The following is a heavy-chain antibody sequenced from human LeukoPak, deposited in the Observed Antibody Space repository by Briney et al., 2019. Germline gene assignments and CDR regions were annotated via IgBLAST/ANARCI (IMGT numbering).Heavy chain of an antibody. CDR1: GFTFSSHA. Sequence: GGSLRLSCAASGFTFSSHAMHWVRQAPGKGLEWVAVISYDGSNKYYADSVKGRFTISRDNSKNTLYLQMNSLRAEDTAVYYCARDQLLLSRGFYYGMDVWGQGTTVTVSS. D-gene: IGHD2-2*01. J-gene: IGHJ6*02. CDR2: ISYDGSNK. V-gene: IGHV3-30-3*01. CDR3: ARDQLLLSRGFYYGMDV.